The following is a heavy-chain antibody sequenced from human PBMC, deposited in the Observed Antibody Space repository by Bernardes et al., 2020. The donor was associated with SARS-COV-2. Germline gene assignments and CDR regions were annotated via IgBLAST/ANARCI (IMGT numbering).Heavy chain of an antibody. J-gene: IGHJ3*01. V-gene: IGHV3-23*01. CDR1: GFTFSNYA. Sequence: GGSLSLSCAASGFTFSNYAMNWVRQAPGKGLEWVSGISGSHGNTYYADSVRGRFTISRDNSKNTLYLQMNSLRADDTAIYYCAKTRPKDSSGWSDDAFDVWGQGTLVTVSS. CDR2: ISGSHGNT. D-gene: IGHD6-19*01. CDR3: AKTRPKDSSGWSDDAFDV.